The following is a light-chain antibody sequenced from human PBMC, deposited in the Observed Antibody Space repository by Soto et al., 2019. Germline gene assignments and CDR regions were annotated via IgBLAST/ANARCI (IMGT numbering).Light chain of an antibody. Sequence: EIVLTQSPGTLSLSPGERATLSCRASQSVSSSYLAWYQQKPGQAPRLLIYGASSRATGIPDRFSGSGSGTEFTLTISRLEPEDFAVYYCQQYGPFGPGTKVDIK. CDR1: QSVSSSY. J-gene: IGKJ3*01. CDR2: GAS. CDR3: QQYGP. V-gene: IGKV3-20*01.